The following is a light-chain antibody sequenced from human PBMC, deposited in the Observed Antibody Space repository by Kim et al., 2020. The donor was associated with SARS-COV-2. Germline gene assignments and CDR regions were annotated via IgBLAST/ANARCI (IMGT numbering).Light chain of an antibody. CDR2: DVR. Sequence: QSALTQPASVSGSPGQSITIACTGTTSDIGSFNYVSWYQSLPGKAPKLIMSDVRNRPSGVSNRFSGSKSGNTASLTIAGLQAEDEADYYCASYTRDNTLIFGGGTQLTVL. CDR1: TSDIGSFNY. J-gene: IGLJ2*01. V-gene: IGLV2-14*03. CDR3: ASYTRDNTLI.